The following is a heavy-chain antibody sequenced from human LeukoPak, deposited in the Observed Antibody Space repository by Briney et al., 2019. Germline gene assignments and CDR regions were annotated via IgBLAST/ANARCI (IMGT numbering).Heavy chain of an antibody. V-gene: IGHV3-30*02. CDR1: GFTSSSYG. D-gene: IGHD3-3*01. Sequence: GGSLRLSCAASGFTSSSYGMHWVRQAPGKGLEWVAFIRYDGSNKYYADSVKGRFTISRDNSKNTLYLQMNSLRAEDTAVYYCARKVTIFGVVPDYWGQGTLVTVSS. CDR2: IRYDGSNK. J-gene: IGHJ4*02. CDR3: ARKVTIFGVVPDY.